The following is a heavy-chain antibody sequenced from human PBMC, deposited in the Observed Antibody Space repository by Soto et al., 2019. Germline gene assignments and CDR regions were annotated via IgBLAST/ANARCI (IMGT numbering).Heavy chain of an antibody. V-gene: IGHV3-33*01. J-gene: IGHJ3*02. CDR2: IWYDGSNK. D-gene: IGHD6-13*01. Sequence: GGSLRLSCAASGFTFSSYGMHWVRQAPGKGLEWVAVIWYDGSNKYYADSVKGRFTISRDNSKNTLYLQMNSLRAEDTAVYYCARDDEAAAGTGAFDIWGQGTMVTVSS. CDR3: ARDDEAAAGTGAFDI. CDR1: GFTFSSYG.